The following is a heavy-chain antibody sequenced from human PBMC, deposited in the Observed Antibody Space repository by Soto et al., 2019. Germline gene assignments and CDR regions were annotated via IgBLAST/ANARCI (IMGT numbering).Heavy chain of an antibody. D-gene: IGHD5-12*01. CDR1: GYTFTSYG. CDR2: ISAYNGNT. J-gene: IGHJ4*02. CDR3: ARARRDGYNYGY. Sequence: ASVKVSCKAPGYTFTSYGISWVRQAPGQGLEWMGWISAYNGNTNYAQKLQGRVTMTTDTSTSTAYMELRSLRSDDTAVYYCARARRDGYNYGYWGQGTLVTVSS. V-gene: IGHV1-18*04.